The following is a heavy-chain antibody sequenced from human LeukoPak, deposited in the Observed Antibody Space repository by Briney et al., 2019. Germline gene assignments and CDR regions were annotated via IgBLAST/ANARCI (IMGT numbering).Heavy chain of an antibody. CDR3: ATYNVDYYDTSDGMDV. V-gene: IGHV1-69*04. D-gene: IGHD3-22*01. J-gene: IGHJ6*02. CDR1: GGTFRSYA. Sequence: GSSVQVSCKASGGTFRSYAINGVRQAPGQGLEWMGRIIPMLSITNYAQKLQGRVTINPDKSTNTAYMELSSLRSEDTAVYYCATYNVDYYDTSDGMDVWGQGTTVTVSS. CDR2: IIPMLSIT.